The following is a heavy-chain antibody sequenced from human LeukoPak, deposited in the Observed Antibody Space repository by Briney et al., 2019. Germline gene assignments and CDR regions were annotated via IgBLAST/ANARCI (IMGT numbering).Heavy chain of an antibody. CDR3: ARIRDGYNDAYDT. D-gene: IGHD5-24*01. CDR1: GYTFANYY. Sequence: ASVKVSCKASGYTFANYYIHWVRQAPGQGLEWMGLINPGGDNTDYAQNFQGRVTMTRDTSTSTAYMGLSSLRSEDTAVYYCARIRDGYNDAYDTWGQGTMVTVS. J-gene: IGHJ3*02. V-gene: IGHV1-46*01. CDR2: INPGGDNT.